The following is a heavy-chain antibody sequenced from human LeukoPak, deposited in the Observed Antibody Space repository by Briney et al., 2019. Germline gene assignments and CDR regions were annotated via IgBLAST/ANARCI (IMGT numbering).Heavy chain of an antibody. CDR2: INHSGST. J-gene: IGHJ6*03. V-gene: IGHV4-34*01. CDR3: ARGGVGGYYYYYMDV. CDR1: GGSFSGYY. Sequence: SKTLSLTCAVYGGSFSGYYWSWIRQPPGKGLEWIGEINHSGSTNYNPSLKSRVTISVDTSKNQFSLKLSSVTAADTAVYYCARGGVGGYYYYYMDVWGKGTTVTVSS. D-gene: IGHD3-16*01.